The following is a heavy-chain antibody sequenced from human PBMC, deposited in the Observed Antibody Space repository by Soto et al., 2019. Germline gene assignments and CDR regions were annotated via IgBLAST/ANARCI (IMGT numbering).Heavy chain of an antibody. D-gene: IGHD3-10*01. CDR3: ARGSTYYGFVT. CDR1: GDSIGSGDYY. Sequence: QVQLQESGPRLVKPSQTLSLTCTVSGDSIGSGDYYWTWIRQPPGKGLEWIGYIYYIGTTFYNPALRSRVNYSVDTSKNPFSLRVTSVTAADTAVYYCARGSTYYGFVTWGQGTLITVSS. CDR2: IYYIGTT. J-gene: IGHJ5*02. V-gene: IGHV4-30-4*01.